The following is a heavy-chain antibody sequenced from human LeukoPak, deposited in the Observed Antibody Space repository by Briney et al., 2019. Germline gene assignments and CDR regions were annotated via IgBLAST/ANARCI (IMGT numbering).Heavy chain of an antibody. V-gene: IGHV4-59*11. D-gene: IGHD3-22*01. J-gene: IGHJ4*02. Sequence: PSETPSLTCIDSASSISIPYWSCIRQPPGKRLEWIGYIDYSGGTNYNPSLKSRVTISVDTSKNQFSLNLSSVTAADTAVYFCARGHYYDTSGDYWGQGTLVTVSS. CDR2: IDYSGGT. CDR1: ASSISIPY. CDR3: ARGHYYDTSGDY.